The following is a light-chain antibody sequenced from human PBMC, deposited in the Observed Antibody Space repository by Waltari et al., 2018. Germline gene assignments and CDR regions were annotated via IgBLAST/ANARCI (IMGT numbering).Light chain of an antibody. CDR1: REFSSYA. CDR2: VNSDGTH. CDR3: QTWGTGVQWV. Sequence: QPVLTQSPSASASLGASVTLTCTLSREFSSYAVVWPQQQPEKGPRYLMKVNSDGTHTKGDGIPDRFSGSSSGAERYLTLSSLQSDDEADYYCQTWGTGVQWVFGGGSKVTVL. V-gene: IGLV4-69*01. J-gene: IGLJ3*02.